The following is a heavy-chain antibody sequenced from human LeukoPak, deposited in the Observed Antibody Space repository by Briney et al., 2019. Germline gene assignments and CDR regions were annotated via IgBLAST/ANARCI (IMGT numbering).Heavy chain of an antibody. CDR3: ARQGGSGSYQARYYYYYYYMDV. V-gene: IGHV4-34*01. D-gene: IGHD1-26*01. CDR1: GGSFSDYY. J-gene: IGHJ6*03. Sequence: SETLSLTCAVYGGSFSDYYWSWIRQPPGKGLEWIGEINHSGSTNYNPSLKSRVTISVDTSRYHLSLQLTSVTAADTAVYYCARQGGSGSYQARYYYYYYYMDVWGKGTTVTVSS. CDR2: INHSGST.